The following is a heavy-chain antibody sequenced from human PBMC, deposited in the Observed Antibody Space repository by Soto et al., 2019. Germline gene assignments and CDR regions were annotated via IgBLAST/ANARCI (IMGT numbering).Heavy chain of an antibody. J-gene: IGHJ4*02. D-gene: IGHD6-19*01. CDR2: IWHDGSNK. V-gene: IGHV3-33*01. Sequence: QVQLVESGGGVVQPGRSLRLSCAASGFTFSSYGMHWVRQAPGKGLEWVAVIWHDGSNKYYADSVKGRLTISRDNSKNTLYLQMTSLRAEDTAVYYCARDRYSSGWYDLDYWGQGTLVTVSS. CDR1: GFTFSSYG. CDR3: ARDRYSSGWYDLDY.